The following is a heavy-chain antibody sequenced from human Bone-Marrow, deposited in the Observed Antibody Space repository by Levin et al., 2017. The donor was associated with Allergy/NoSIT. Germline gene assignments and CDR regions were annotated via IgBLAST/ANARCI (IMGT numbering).Heavy chain of an antibody. Sequence: SLKISCAASGFTFDDYAMHWVRQAPGKGLEWVSGISWNSGSIGYADSVKGRFTISRDNAKNSLYLQMNSLRAEDTALYYCAKDIAYDSSGYFNYWGQGTLVTVSS. CDR3: AKDIAYDSSGYFNY. CDR2: ISWNSGSI. V-gene: IGHV3-9*01. J-gene: IGHJ4*02. CDR1: GFTFDDYA. D-gene: IGHD3-22*01.